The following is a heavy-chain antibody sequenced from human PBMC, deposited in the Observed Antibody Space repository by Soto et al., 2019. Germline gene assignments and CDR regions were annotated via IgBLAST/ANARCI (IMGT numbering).Heavy chain of an antibody. D-gene: IGHD6-6*01. CDR1: GFTFDDYA. CDR2: ISWNSGSI. Sequence: GGSLRLSCAASGFTFDDYAMHWVRQAPGKGLEWVSGISWNSGSIGYADSVKGRFTISRDNAKNSLYLQMNSLRAEDTALYYCAKDIAPLGEYSRSYYYYYMDVWGKGTTVTVSS. J-gene: IGHJ6*03. V-gene: IGHV3-9*01. CDR3: AKDIAPLGEYSRSYYYYYMDV.